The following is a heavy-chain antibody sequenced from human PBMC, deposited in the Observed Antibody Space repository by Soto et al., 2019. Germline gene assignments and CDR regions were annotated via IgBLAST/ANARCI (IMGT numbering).Heavy chain of an antibody. V-gene: IGHV4-30-4*01. Sequence: QVKLQEAGPGLVKPSQTLSLTCTVSGGSISSANYYWAWIRQPPGGGLEWIGYTYYTGNSYYTPSLKSRATISVDTSKNQFYLKLASVTAADTALYYCATSRYYDTSGYYPVDYWGQGTRVTVSS. CDR3: ATSRYYDTSGYYPVDY. J-gene: IGHJ4*02. D-gene: IGHD3-22*01. CDR1: GGSISSANYY. CDR2: TYYTGNS.